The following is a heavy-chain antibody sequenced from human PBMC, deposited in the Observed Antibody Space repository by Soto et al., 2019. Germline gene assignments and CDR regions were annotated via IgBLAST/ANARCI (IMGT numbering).Heavy chain of an antibody. CDR3: ARDRTDSGYYTNWLDP. D-gene: IGHD3-22*01. J-gene: IGHJ5*02. CDR2: IIPIFGTT. Sequence: ASVKVSCKSSGGTFGSDAITWVRQAPGQGLEWVGRIIPIFGTTNYAQNLQGRVTISADKSTLTSYMELHSLTSDDTALYYCARDRTDSGYYTNWLDPWGQGTQVTVSS. CDR1: GGTFGSDA. V-gene: IGHV1-69*06.